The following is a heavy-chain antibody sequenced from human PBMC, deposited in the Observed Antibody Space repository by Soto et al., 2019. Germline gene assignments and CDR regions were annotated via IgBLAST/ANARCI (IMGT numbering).Heavy chain of an antibody. CDR3: ARVYKNWFDS. CDR1: GYNFSAFW. CDR2: IDPSDSYT. Sequence: RGESLKISCKTSGYNFSAFWIHWVRQMPGKGLEWLGKIDPSDSYTNYSPSFEGHITISTDNSITTAYLQWSSLRASDTALYFCARVYKNWFDSWAQGTMVTAS. V-gene: IGHV5-10-1*01. J-gene: IGHJ5*01. D-gene: IGHD1-1*01.